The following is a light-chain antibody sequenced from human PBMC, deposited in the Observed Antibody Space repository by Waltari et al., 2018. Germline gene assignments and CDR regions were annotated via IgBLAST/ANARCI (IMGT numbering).Light chain of an antibody. J-gene: IGLJ1*01. CDR2: DVS. V-gene: IGLV2-14*03. Sequence: QSALTQPASVSGSPGQSITISCTGTSSDVGNYKYVSWYQQKPGKAPTLVIYDVSNRPSGVSYRFSGSKSGNTASLTISGLQAEDEADYYCSSYTSSSSFVFGSGTTVTVL. CDR1: SSDVGNYKY. CDR3: SSYTSSSSFV.